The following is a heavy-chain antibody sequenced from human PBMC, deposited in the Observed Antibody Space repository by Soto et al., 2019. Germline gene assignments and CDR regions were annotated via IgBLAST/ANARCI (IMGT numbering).Heavy chain of an antibody. D-gene: IGHD5-18*01. Sequence: QVQLVQSGAEVKKPGSSVKVSCKASGGTFSSYTISWVRQAPGQGLEWMGRIIPILGIANYAQKFQGRVTITADKSTSTAYMELCSLRSEDTAVYYCARDLGGYSAAFDYWGQGTLVTVSS. CDR1: GGTFSSYT. CDR2: IIPILGIA. CDR3: ARDLGGYSAAFDY. V-gene: IGHV1-69*08. J-gene: IGHJ4*02.